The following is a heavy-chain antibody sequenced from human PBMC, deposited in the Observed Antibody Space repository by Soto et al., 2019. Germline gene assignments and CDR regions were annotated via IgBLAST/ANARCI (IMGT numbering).Heavy chain of an antibody. CDR3: ARGQMPAGTTYFDF. D-gene: IGHD6-19*01. V-gene: IGHV3-33*01. CDR2: KWFDGSNK. CDR1: GFTFSSYA. Sequence: QVHLVESGGGVVQPGGSMRLSCAASGFTFSSYAIHWVRQAPGKGLEWVAIKWFDGSNKYYADSVKGRFSSSIDNSKNTLFLQMDSLRAEDMAVYYCARGQMPAGTTYFDFWGQGTLVIVSS. J-gene: IGHJ4*02.